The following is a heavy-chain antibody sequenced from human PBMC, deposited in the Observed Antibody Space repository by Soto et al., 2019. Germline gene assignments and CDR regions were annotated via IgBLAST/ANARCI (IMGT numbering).Heavy chain of an antibody. J-gene: IGHJ6*02. D-gene: IGHD4-4*01. Sequence: QVQLVQSGAEVKKPGASVKVSCKASGYTFTSYAMHWVRQAPGQRLEWMGWINAGNGNTKYSQKFQGRVNITRDTSASTAYMELSRLRSEDTAVYYCASSYSNYALTDYYYYGMDVWGQGTTVTVS. CDR2: INAGNGNT. CDR3: ASSYSNYALTDYYYYGMDV. CDR1: GYTFTSYA. V-gene: IGHV1-3*01.